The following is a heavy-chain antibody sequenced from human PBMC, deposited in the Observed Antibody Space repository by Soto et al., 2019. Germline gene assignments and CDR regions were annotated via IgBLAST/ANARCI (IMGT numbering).Heavy chain of an antibody. CDR2: INHSGST. V-gene: IGHV4-34*01. D-gene: IGHD6-6*01. CDR1: GGSFSGYY. CDR3: ARYIAARDYFDY. Sequence: QVQLQQWGAGLLKPSETLSLTCAVYGGSFSGYYWSWIRQPPGTGLEWIGEINHSGSTNYNPSLKSRVTISVDTSKNQFSLKLSSVTAADTAVDYCARYIAARDYFDYWGQGTLVTVSS. J-gene: IGHJ4*02.